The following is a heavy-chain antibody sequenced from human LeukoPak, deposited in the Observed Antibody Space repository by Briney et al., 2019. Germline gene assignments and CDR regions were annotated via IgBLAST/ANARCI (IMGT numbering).Heavy chain of an antibody. CDR1: GYTFTSYD. Sequence: ASVKVSCKASGYTFTSYDINWVRQATGQGLEGMGWMNPNSGNTGYAQKFQGRVTMTRNTSISTAYMELSSLRSEDTAVYYCATAAGTTVYYYYGMDVWGQGTTVTVSS. CDR2: MNPNSGNT. CDR3: ATAAGTTVYYYYGMDV. V-gene: IGHV1-8*01. D-gene: IGHD6-13*01. J-gene: IGHJ6*02.